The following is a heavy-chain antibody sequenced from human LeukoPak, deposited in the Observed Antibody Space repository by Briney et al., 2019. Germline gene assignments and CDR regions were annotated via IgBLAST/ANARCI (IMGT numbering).Heavy chain of an antibody. CDR3: ARDLRYYYDSSGYYDY. J-gene: IGHJ4*02. CDR2: INTNTGNP. Sequence: GASVKVSCKASGYTFTGYYMHWVRQAPGQGLEWMGWINTNTGNPTYAQGFTGRFVFSLDTSVSTAYLQISSLKAEDTAVYYCARDLRYYYDSSGYYDYWGQGTLVTVSS. V-gene: IGHV7-4-1*02. CDR1: GYTFTGYY. D-gene: IGHD3-22*01.